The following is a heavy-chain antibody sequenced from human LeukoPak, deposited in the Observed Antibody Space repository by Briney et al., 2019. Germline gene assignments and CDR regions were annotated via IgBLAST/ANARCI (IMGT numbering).Heavy chain of an antibody. V-gene: IGHV4-34*01. J-gene: IGHJ5*02. CDR1: GGSFSGHY. Sequence: SETLSLTCAVYGGSFSGHYWSWIRQPPGKGLEWIGEINHSGSTNYNPSLKSRVTISVDTSKNQFSLKLSSVTAADTAVCYCARGHDYYGSGRQSWFDPWGQGTLVTISS. CDR2: INHSGST. CDR3: ARGHDYYGSGRQSWFDP. D-gene: IGHD3-10*01.